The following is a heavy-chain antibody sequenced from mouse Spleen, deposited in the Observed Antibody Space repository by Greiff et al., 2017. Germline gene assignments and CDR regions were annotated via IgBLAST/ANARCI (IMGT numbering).Heavy chain of an antibody. D-gene: IGHD2-2*01. Sequence: VKVVESGPQLVRPGASVKISCKASGYSFTSYWMHWVKQRPGQGLEWIGMIDPSDSETRLNQKFKDKATLTVDKSSSTAYMQLSSPTSEDSAVYYCARRGGYDAEDYWGQGTTLTVSS. CDR3: ARRGGYDAEDY. J-gene: IGHJ2*01. CDR2: IDPSDSET. CDR1: GYSFTSYW. V-gene: IGHV1S126*01.